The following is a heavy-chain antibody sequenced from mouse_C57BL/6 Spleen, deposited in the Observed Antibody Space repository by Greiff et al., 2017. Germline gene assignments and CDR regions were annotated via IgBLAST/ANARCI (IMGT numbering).Heavy chain of an antibody. CDR2: IWTGGGT. CDR3: ARKVTTVVGGYWYFDV. Sequence: QVQLQQSGPGLVAPSQSLSITCTVSGFSLTSYAISWVRQPPGKGLEWLGVIWTGGGTNYNSALKSRLSISKDNSKSQVFLKMNSLQTDDTARYYCARKVTTVVGGYWYFDVWGTGTTVTVSS. V-gene: IGHV2-9-1*01. CDR1: GFSLTSYA. D-gene: IGHD1-1*01. J-gene: IGHJ1*03.